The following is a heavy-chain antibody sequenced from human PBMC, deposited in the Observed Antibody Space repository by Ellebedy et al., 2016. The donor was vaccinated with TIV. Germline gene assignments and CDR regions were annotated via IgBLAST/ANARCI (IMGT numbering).Heavy chain of an antibody. J-gene: IGHJ4*02. CDR3: ARAPTMIVVVTPFDY. CDR1: GFTFSSYA. D-gene: IGHD3-22*01. V-gene: IGHV3-30-3*01. Sequence: PGGSLRLSCAASGFTFSSYAMHWVRQAPGKGLEWVAVISYDGSNEYYADSVKGRFTISRDNSKNTLYLQMNSLRAEDTAVYYCARAPTMIVVVTPFDYWGQGTLVTVSS. CDR2: ISYDGSNE.